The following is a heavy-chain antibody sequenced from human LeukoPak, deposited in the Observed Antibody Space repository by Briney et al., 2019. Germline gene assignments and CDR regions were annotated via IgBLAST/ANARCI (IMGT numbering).Heavy chain of an antibody. V-gene: IGHV4-34*01. J-gene: IGHJ4*02. CDR3: ARGESTLDY. Sequence: PSETLSLTCTVSGGSISGYYWSWIRQPPGKGLEWIGEINHSGSTNYNPSPKSRVTISVDTSKNQFSLKLSSVTAADTAVFYCARGESTLDYWGQGTLVTVSS. D-gene: IGHD5/OR15-5a*01. CDR1: GGSISGYY. CDR2: INHSGST.